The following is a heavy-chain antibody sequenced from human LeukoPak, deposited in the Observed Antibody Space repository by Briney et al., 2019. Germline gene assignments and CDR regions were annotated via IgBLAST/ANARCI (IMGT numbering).Heavy chain of an antibody. CDR3: ARDSATVTSTSSWFDP. J-gene: IGHJ5*02. CDR2: ISTSSSYI. D-gene: IGHD4-17*01. Sequence: GGSLRLSCAASGFTFSSYSMNWVRQAPGKGLEWVSSISTSSSYIYYADPVKGRFTSSRDNAKKSLYLQMNSLRAEDTAVYYCARDSATVTSTSSWFDPWGLGTLVTVSS. V-gene: IGHV3-21*01. CDR1: GFTFSSYS.